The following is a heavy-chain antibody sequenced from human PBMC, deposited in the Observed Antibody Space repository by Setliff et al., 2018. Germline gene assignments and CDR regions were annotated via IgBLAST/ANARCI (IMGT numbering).Heavy chain of an antibody. CDR3: ARQVEMATIAFDV. Sequence: PSETLSLTCAVYGGSFSDSYWGWIRQPPGKGLEWIGSIYYSGSTYYNPSLKSRVTISVDTSKNQFSLRLTSMTAADTAVYYCARQVEMATIAFDVWGQGTMVTVSS. V-gene: IGHV4-39*01. CDR2: IYYSGST. J-gene: IGHJ3*01. D-gene: IGHD5-12*01. CDR1: GGSFSDSY.